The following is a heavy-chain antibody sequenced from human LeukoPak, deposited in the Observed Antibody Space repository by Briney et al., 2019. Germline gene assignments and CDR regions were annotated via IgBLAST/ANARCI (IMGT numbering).Heavy chain of an antibody. D-gene: IGHD3-10*02. J-gene: IGHJ3*01. CDR3: AKCSASYSNDAFDV. V-gene: IGHV3-23*01. CDR1: GFTVGSTY. Sequence: PGGSLRLSCAASGFTVGSTYMDWLRQAPGKGLEWVSYIRGGGSNTRYSDSVKGRFIISRGNSKNILYLQMNSLRAEDTAIYYCAKCSASYSNDAFDVWGRGTMVTVSS. CDR2: IRGGGSNT.